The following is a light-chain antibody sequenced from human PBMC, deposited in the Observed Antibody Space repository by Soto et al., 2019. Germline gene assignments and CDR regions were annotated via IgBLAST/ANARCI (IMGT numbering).Light chain of an antibody. CDR3: QQYGSSRT. CDR2: GAS. V-gene: IGKV3-20*01. Sequence: IAMTQSPGTLSVSPGERATLSCRASQSVSSNLAWYQQKPGQAPRLLIYGASSRATGIPDRFSGSGSGTDFTLTISRLEPEDFAVYYCQQYGSSRTFGQGTKVDIK. J-gene: IGKJ1*01. CDR1: QSVSSN.